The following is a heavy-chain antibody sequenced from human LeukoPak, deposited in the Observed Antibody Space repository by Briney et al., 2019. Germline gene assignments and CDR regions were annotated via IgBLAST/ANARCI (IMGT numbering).Heavy chain of an antibody. CDR3: ARTNGLIPAELDY. J-gene: IGHJ4*02. CDR2: INPNSGGT. D-gene: IGHD5-24*01. Sequence: GASVKVSCKASGYTFSGYYMHWVRQAPGQGLEWVGWINPNSGGTNYAQKFQGRVTMTTDTSTSTAYMELRSLRSDDTAVYYCARTNGLIPAELDYWGQGTLVTVSS. V-gene: IGHV1-2*02. CDR1: GYTFSGYY.